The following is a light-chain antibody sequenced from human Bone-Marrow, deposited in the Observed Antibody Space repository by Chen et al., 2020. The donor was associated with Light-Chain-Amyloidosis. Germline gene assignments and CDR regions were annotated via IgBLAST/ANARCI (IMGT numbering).Light chain of an antibody. V-gene: IGKV1-39*01. CDR1: HHIENY. J-gene: IGKJ4*02. CDR3: QQSYSLPLT. Sequence: DIRMTQSPSSLSASVGDKITISCRTSHHIENYLNWYQQKPGTAPKLLIFLASRLQSGVPSRFSGRGSGTSFTLTIDNLQPEEFATYYCQQSYSLPLTFGGGTKV. CDR2: LAS.